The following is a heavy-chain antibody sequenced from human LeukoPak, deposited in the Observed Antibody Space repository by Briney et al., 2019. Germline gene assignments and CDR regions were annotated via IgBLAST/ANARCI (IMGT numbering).Heavy chain of an antibody. V-gene: IGHV1-2*02. CDR2: INPNSGGT. CDR3: ARVKSRGVRGVILNYFDY. Sequence: ASVKVSCKASGYTFTGYYVHWVRQAPGQGLEWMGWINPNSGGTNYAQKFQGRVTMTRDTSISTAYMELSRLRSDDTAVYYCARVKSRGVRGVILNYFDYWGQGTLVTVSS. J-gene: IGHJ4*02. CDR1: GYTFTGYY. D-gene: IGHD3-10*02.